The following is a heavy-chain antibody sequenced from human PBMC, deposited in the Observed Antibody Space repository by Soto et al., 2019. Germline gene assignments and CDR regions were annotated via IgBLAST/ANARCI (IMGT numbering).Heavy chain of an antibody. V-gene: IGHV3-23*01. CDR2: ITGDGKAT. D-gene: IGHD3-3*01. CDR1: GLTVSSSA. J-gene: IGHJ5*02. Sequence: SELGGGLVQPGGSLRLSCAASGLTVSSSAMTWVRQAPGKGLEWISSITGDGKATYYADSVKGRFTISKDISTNTLFLQMNSLRGEDTATYYCARITRSWGQGTLVTVSS. CDR3: ARITRS.